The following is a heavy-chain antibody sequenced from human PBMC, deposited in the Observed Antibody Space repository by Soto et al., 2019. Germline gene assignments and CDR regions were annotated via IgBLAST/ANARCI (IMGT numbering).Heavy chain of an antibody. D-gene: IGHD2-15*01. V-gene: IGHV4-61*08. CDR3: ARSHYPNLGYCSGGSCPT. CDR1: GGSISGGVYY. J-gene: IGHJ5*02. Sequence: SETLSLTCSVSGGSISGGVYYWSWIRQHPWKGLEWIGYIYYSGSTNYNPSLKSRVTISVDTSKNQFSLKVNSVTAADTAVYYCARSHYPNLGYCSGGSCPTWGQGALVTVSS. CDR2: IYYSGST.